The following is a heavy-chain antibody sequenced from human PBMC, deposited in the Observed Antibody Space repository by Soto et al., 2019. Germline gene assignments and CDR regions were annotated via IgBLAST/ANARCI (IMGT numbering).Heavy chain of an antibody. CDR3: AMYYYDSSGYYFDY. V-gene: IGHV1-18*04. J-gene: IGHJ4*02. Sequence: GASVKVSCKASGYTFTSYGISWVRQAPGQGLEWMGWISAYNGNTNYAQKLQGRVTMTTDTSTSTAYMELRSLRSDDTAVYYCAMYYYDSSGYYFDYWGQGTLVTVSS. D-gene: IGHD3-22*01. CDR1: GYTFTSYG. CDR2: ISAYNGNT.